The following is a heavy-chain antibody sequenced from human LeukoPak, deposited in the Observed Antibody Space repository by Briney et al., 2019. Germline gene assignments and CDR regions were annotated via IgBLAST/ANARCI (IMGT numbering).Heavy chain of an antibody. J-gene: IGHJ4*02. CDR3: ARSNSYGPGTHYLHH. Sequence: SETLSLTCTVSGGSISSYYWSWIRQPAGKGLEWIGRIYTSGSTNYNPSLKSRVTMSVDTSKNQFSLKLSSVTAADTAVYYCARSNSYGPGTHYLHHWGQGTLVTVSS. D-gene: IGHD3-10*01. CDR2: IYTSGST. CDR1: GGSISSYY. V-gene: IGHV4-4*07.